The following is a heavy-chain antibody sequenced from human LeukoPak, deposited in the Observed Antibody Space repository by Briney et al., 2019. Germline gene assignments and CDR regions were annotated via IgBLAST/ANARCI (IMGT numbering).Heavy chain of an antibody. Sequence: PGGSLRLSCAASGFTFSSYGMHWARQAPGNGLEWVAVISYDGSNKYYADSVKGRFTISRDNSKNTLYLQMNSLRAEDTAVYYCARGASIAARQYGDFDYWGQGTLVTVSS. CDR2: ISYDGSNK. D-gene: IGHD6-6*01. J-gene: IGHJ4*02. CDR1: GFTFSSYG. V-gene: IGHV3-30*03. CDR3: ARGASIAARQYGDFDY.